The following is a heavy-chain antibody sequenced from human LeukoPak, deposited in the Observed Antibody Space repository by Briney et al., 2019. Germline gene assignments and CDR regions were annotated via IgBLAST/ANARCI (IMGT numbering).Heavy chain of an antibody. CDR2: IYSGGST. Sequence: TGGSLRLSCAASGFTVSSNYMSWVRQAPGNGLEWVSVIYSGGSTYYADSVKGRFTISRDNSKNTLYLQMNSLRAEDTAVYYCASSGSRLGYYYYGMDVWGQGTTVTVSS. CDR3: ASSGSRLGYYYYGMDV. J-gene: IGHJ6*02. V-gene: IGHV3-66*01. CDR1: GFTVSSNY. D-gene: IGHD3-10*01.